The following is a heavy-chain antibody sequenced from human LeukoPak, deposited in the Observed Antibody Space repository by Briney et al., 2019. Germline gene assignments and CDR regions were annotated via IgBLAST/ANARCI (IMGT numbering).Heavy chain of an antibody. J-gene: IGHJ4*02. D-gene: IGHD3-22*01. CDR1: GGSNSSYY. Sequence: SETLSLTCTVSGGSNSSYYWNWIRKPPGKGLEWIGYIHYSGSTNYNPSLKSRVTMSVDTSKNQFSLKLSSVTAADTAVYYCAGVMVINGWYFDYWGQGTPVTVSS. CDR3: AGVMVINGWYFDY. V-gene: IGHV4-59*01. CDR2: IHYSGST.